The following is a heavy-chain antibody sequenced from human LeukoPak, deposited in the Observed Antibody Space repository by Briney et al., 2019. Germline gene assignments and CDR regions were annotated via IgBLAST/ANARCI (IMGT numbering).Heavy chain of an antibody. Sequence: SETLSLTCAVYGGSFSGYYWSWIRQPPGKGLEWIGEINHSGSTNYNPSLKSRVTISVDTSKNQFSLKLSSVTAADTAVYYCARTRVGDNSSGYYSDYWGQGTLVTVSS. CDR2: INHSGST. CDR1: GGSFSGYY. J-gene: IGHJ4*02. CDR3: ARTRVGDNSSGYYSDY. D-gene: IGHD3-22*01. V-gene: IGHV4-34*01.